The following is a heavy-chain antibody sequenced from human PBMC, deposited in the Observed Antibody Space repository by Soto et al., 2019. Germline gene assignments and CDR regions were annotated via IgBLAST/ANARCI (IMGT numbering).Heavy chain of an antibody. D-gene: IGHD6-13*01. CDR1: GYSFTSYW. Sequence: PGESLKISCKGSGYSFTSYWIGWVRQMPGKGLESMGIIYPGDSDTRYSPSFQGQVTISADKSISTAYLQWSSLKASDTAMYYCAISGGGQNQQPPKYYYGMDVWGQGTTVTVSS. J-gene: IGHJ6*02. V-gene: IGHV5-51*01. CDR3: AISGGGQNQQPPKYYYGMDV. CDR2: IYPGDSDT.